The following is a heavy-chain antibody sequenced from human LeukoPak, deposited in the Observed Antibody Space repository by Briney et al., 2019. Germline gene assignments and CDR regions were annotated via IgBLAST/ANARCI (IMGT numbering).Heavy chain of an antibody. J-gene: IGHJ4*02. Sequence: PGGSLRLSCAASGLTFSSYWMSWVRQAPGKGLEWVANIKQDGSEKYYVDSVKGRFTISRDDAKNSLYLQMNSLRAEDTAVYYCARGPGVAGTFDYWGQGTLVTVSS. D-gene: IGHD6-19*01. CDR1: GLTFSSYW. CDR2: IKQDGSEK. CDR3: ARGPGVAGTFDY. V-gene: IGHV3-7*01.